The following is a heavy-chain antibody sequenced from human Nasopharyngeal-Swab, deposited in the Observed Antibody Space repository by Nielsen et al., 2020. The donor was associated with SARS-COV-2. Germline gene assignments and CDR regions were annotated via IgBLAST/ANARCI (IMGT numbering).Heavy chain of an antibody. D-gene: IGHD6-19*01. J-gene: IGHJ4*02. Sequence: SETLSLTCSVSGDSIISYYWSWIRQPPGKGLEWIGYMYYSGSTSHNPSHKSRVTISVDTSKNQISLKLTSVTAADTAVYYCATVYSAVYSSGWYFYWGQGTLVTVSS. V-gene: IGHV4-59*01. CDR1: GDSIISYY. CDR3: ATVYSAVYSSGWYFY. CDR2: MYYSGST.